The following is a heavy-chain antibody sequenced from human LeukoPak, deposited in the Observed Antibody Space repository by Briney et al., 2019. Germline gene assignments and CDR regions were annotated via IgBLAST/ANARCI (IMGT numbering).Heavy chain of an antibody. J-gene: IGHJ5*02. CDR2: INPNSGGT. D-gene: IGHD3-3*01. CDR1: GYTFNGYY. Sequence: ASVKVSCKASGYTFNGYYMHWVRQAPGQGLEWMGWINPNSGGTNYAQKFQGRVTMTRDTSISTAYMELSRLRSDDTAVYYCARSLDFGVVPGGWFDPWGQGTLVTVSS. V-gene: IGHV1-2*02. CDR3: ARSLDFGVVPGGWFDP.